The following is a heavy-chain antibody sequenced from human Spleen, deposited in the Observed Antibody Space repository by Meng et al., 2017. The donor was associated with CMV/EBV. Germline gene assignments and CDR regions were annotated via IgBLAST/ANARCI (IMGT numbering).Heavy chain of an antibody. Sequence: SETLSLTCIVSGGSISSSSYYWGWIRQPPGKGLEWIGSIFYSGSTYYNPSLKSRVTISVDTSKNQFSLKLSSVTAADTAVYYCATSSGVIKVFGVVTNWGQGILVTVSS. CDR1: GGSISSSSYY. J-gene: IGHJ4*02. CDR2: IFYSGST. V-gene: IGHV4-39*01. CDR3: ATSSGVIKVFGVVTN. D-gene: IGHD3-3*01.